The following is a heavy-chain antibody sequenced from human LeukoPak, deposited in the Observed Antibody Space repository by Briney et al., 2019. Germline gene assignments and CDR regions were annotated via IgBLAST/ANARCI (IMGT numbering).Heavy chain of an antibody. D-gene: IGHD3-22*01. CDR1: GYTFTGYY. CDR3: ARRNSSGYYEVDWFDP. CDR2: INPNSGGT. V-gene: IGHV1-2*02. J-gene: IGHJ5*02. Sequence: GASVKVSCKASGYTFTGYYMHWVRQAPGQGLEWMGWINPNSGGTNYAQKFQGRVTMTRDTSISTAYMELSRLRSDDTAVYYCARRNSSGYYEVDWFDPWGQGTLVTVPS.